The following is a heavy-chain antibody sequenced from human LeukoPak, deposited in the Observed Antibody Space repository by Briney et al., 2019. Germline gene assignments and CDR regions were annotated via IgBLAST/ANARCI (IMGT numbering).Heavy chain of an antibody. D-gene: IGHD1-14*01. CDR2: ISAYNGNT. CDR1: GYTFTSYG. CDR3: ARGISNRGYYYYYYMDV. Sequence: ASVKVSCKASGYTFTSYGISWVQQAPGQGLEWMGWISAYNGNTNYAQKLQGRVTITRNTSISTAYMELSSLRSEDTAVYYCARGISNRGYYYYYYMDVWGKGTTVTVSS. V-gene: IGHV1-18*01. J-gene: IGHJ6*03.